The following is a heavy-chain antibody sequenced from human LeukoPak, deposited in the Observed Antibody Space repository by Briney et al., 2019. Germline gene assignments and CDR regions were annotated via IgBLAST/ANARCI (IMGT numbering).Heavy chain of an antibody. Sequence: ASVKVSCKASGYTFTNYYIHWVRQAPGQGLEWMGIINPSGGSTNYAQKLQGRVTMTTDTSTSTAYMELRSLRSDDTAVYYCARGSSRSVTTPYGMDVWGQGTTVTVSS. CDR2: INPSGGST. J-gene: IGHJ6*02. V-gene: IGHV1-46*01. CDR1: GYTFTNYY. D-gene: IGHD4-17*01. CDR3: ARGSSRSVTTPYGMDV.